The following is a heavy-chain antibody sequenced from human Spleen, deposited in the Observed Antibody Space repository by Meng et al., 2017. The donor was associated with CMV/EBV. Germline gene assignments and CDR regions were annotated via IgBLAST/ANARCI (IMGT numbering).Heavy chain of an antibody. CDR1: GYTFTSYG. D-gene: IGHD2-2*01. J-gene: IGHJ4*02. V-gene: IGHV1-18*01. CDR2: ISAYNGNT. Sequence: ASVKVSCKASGYTFTSYGISWVRQAPGQGLEWMGWISAYNGNTNYAQKLQGRVTMTTDTSTSTAYMELRSLRSDDTAVYYCARVGHYCSTTSCYYEGGYWGQGTLVTVSS. CDR3: ARVGHYCSTTSCYYEGGY.